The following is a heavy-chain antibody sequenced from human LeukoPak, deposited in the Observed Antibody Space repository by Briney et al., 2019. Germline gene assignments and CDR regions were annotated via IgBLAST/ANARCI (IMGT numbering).Heavy chain of an antibody. J-gene: IGHJ4*02. Sequence: SVKVSCKASGGTFSSYAISWVRQAPGQGLEWMGGIIPIFGTANYAQKFQGRVTITADESTSTAYMELSSLRSEDTAVYYCAREIGDCSSTSCYDYWGQGTLVTVSS. V-gene: IGHV1-69*13. CDR2: IIPIFGTA. D-gene: IGHD2-2*01. CDR3: AREIGDCSSTSCYDY. CDR1: GGTFSSYA.